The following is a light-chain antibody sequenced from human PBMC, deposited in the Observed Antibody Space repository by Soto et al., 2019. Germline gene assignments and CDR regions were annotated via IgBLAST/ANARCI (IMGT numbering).Light chain of an antibody. CDR1: QSVTTN. Sequence: EVLMTQSPATLSVSPGERATLSCRASQSVTTNLAWYQQKPVQAPRLLVYGASTRATGVPSGFSGSGSGTEFTLTINSLQSYDFSVYYCQHYSNWPPWTFGQGTKIEIK. CDR3: QHYSNWPPWT. CDR2: GAS. V-gene: IGKV3-15*01. J-gene: IGKJ1*01.